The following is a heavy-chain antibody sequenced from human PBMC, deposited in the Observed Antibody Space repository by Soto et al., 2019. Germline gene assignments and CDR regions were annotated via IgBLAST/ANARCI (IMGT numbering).Heavy chain of an antibody. CDR2: MKPDGGEI. D-gene: IGHD3-16*02. Sequence: GGSLRLSCTASGFTFSDFWMSWVRQPPGKGLEWVANMKPDGGEINYVDSVRGRFTISRDNAKKSMYLQMDSLRVDDTAVYYCARDRGYSSFDYWGQGTPVTVSS. V-gene: IGHV3-7*03. J-gene: IGHJ4*02. CDR3: ARDRGYSSFDY. CDR1: GFTFSDFW.